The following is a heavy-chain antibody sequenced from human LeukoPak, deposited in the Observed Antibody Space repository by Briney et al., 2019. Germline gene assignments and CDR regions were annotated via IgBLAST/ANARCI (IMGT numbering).Heavy chain of an antibody. Sequence: ASVKVSCKASGYTFTSYAMNWVRQAPGQGLEWMGWINTNTGNPTYAQGFTGRFVFSLDTSVSTAYLQISSLKAEDTAVYYCARDRAWGYFDWLLPYYFDYWGQGTLVTVSS. CDR1: GYTFTSYA. D-gene: IGHD3-9*01. CDR3: ARDRAWGYFDWLLPYYFDY. J-gene: IGHJ4*02. CDR2: INTNTGNP. V-gene: IGHV7-4-1*02.